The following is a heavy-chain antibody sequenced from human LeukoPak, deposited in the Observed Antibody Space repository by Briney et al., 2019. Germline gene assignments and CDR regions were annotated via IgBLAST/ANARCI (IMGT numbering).Heavy chain of an antibody. CDR2: ISSSSSSI. CDR1: GFSFSSYS. CDR3: AREGGYVFDY. J-gene: IGHJ4*02. V-gene: IGHV3-48*04. Sequence: PGGSLRLSCAASGFSFSSYSMNWVRQAPGKGLEWVSYISSSSSSIYYTDSVKGRFTISRDNAKNSLYLQMSSLRVEDTAVYYCAREGGYVFDYWGQGTLVTVSS. D-gene: IGHD5-12*01.